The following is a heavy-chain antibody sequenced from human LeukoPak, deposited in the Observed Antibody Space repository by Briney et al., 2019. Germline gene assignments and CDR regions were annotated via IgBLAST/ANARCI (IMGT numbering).Heavy chain of an antibody. Sequence: GGSLRLSCAASGFSFRSHGMHWVRQAPGKGLEWVAVIWYDGSNQYYADSVKGRFTISRDNSKNMVFLQMNSLRDDDTAVYYCARDTIARYLDYWGQGTLVIVSS. D-gene: IGHD3-9*01. V-gene: IGHV3-33*01. CDR1: GFSFRSHG. CDR3: ARDTIARYLDY. J-gene: IGHJ4*02. CDR2: IWYDGSNQ.